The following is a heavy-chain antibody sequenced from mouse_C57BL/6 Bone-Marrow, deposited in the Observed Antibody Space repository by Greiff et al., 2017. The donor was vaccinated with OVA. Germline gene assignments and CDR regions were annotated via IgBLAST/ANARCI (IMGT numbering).Heavy chain of an antibody. D-gene: IGHD2-2*01. J-gene: IGHJ1*03. CDR1: GYTFTSYW. CDR3: ARWGYDPWYFDV. V-gene: IGHV1-59*01. CDR2: IDPSDSYT. Sequence: QVHVKQPGAELVRPGTSVKLSCKASGYTFTSYWMHWVKQRPGQGLEWIGVIDPSDSYTNYNQKFKGKATLTVDTSSSTAYMQLSSLTSEDSAVYYCARWGYDPWYFDVWGTGTTVTVSS.